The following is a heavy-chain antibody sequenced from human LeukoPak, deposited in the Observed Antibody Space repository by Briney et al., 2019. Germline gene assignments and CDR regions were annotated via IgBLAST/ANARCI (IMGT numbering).Heavy chain of an antibody. CDR3: ASGGGGYYDYVWGSYRPTQYFQH. J-gene: IGHJ1*01. Sequence: SETLSLTCTVSGGSISSTSYWGWIRQPPGKGLEWIGSIYYSGSTYYNPSLKSRVTISVDTSKNQFSLKLSSVTAADTAVYYCASGGGGYYDYVWGSYRPTQYFQHWGQGTLVTVSS. V-gene: IGHV4-39*07. CDR2: IYYSGST. D-gene: IGHD3-16*02. CDR1: GGSISSTSY.